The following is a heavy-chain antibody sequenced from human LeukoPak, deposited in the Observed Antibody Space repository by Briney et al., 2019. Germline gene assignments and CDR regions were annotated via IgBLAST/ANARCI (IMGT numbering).Heavy chain of an antibody. CDR2: IYNSGST. Sequence: SETLSLTCTVSGGSISSYYWSRIRQPPGKGLEWIGNIYNSGSTNYNPSLKSRVTISVDTSKNQFSLKLSSVTAADTAVYYCARVDGYNYFDYWGQGTLVTVSS. CDR1: GGSISSYY. D-gene: IGHD5-24*01. V-gene: IGHV4-59*12. J-gene: IGHJ4*02. CDR3: ARVDGYNYFDY.